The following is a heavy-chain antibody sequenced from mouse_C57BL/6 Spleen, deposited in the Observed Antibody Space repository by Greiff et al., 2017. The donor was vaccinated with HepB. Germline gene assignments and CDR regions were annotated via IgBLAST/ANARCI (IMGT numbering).Heavy chain of an antibody. D-gene: IGHD3-2*01. V-gene: IGHV5-4*01. CDR1: GFTFSSYA. Sequence: DVQLVESGGGLVKPGGSLKLSCAASGFTFSSYAMSWVRQTPEKRLEWVATISDGGSYTYYPDNVKGRFTISRDNAKNNLYLQMSHLKSEDTAMYYCASLDSSYFDYWGQGTTLTVSS. J-gene: IGHJ2*01. CDR2: ISDGGSYT. CDR3: ASLDSSYFDY.